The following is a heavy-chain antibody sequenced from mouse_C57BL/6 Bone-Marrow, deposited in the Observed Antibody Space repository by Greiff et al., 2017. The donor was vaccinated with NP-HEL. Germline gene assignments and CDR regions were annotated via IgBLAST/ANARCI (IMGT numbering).Heavy chain of an antibody. V-gene: IGHV5-9-1*02. CDR3: TRDSLLLRYWYFDV. Sequence: DVHLVESGEGLVKPGGSLKLSCAASGFTFSSYAMSWVRQTPEKRLEWVAYISSGGDYIYYADTVKGRFTISRDNARNTLYLQMSSLKSEDTAMYYCTRDSLLLRYWYFDVWGTGTTVTVSS. J-gene: IGHJ1*03. D-gene: IGHD1-1*01. CDR2: ISSGGDYI. CDR1: GFTFSSYA.